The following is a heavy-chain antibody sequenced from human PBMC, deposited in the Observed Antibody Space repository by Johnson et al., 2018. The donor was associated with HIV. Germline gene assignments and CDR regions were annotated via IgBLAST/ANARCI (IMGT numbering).Heavy chain of an antibody. D-gene: IGHD6-13*01. Sequence: VQLVESGGGVVQPGGSLRLSCAASGFTFSNAWMSWVRQAPGKGLEWVGRIKSKTDGGTTDYAAPVKGRFTISRDDSKNTLYLQMNSLKTEDTAVYYCAKGSGSSWYIGAFDIWGQGTMVTVSS. CDR3: AKGSGSSWYIGAFDI. V-gene: IGHV3-15*01. CDR1: GFTFSNAW. CDR2: IKSKTDGGTT. J-gene: IGHJ3*02.